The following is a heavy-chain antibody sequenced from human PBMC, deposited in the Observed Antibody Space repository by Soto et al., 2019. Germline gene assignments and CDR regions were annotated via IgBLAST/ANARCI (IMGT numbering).Heavy chain of an antibody. CDR3: ARETWIQLWFHFDD. CDR2: ISYDGRNK. Sequence: QVQLVESGGGGVQPGRSLRLSCAASGFTFSSYAMHWFRQAPGKGLEWVAVISYDGRNKYYAASVKGRFTISRDNSKNTLDLQMNSLRAEDTAGYYCARETWIQLWFHFDDWGQGTLVTVSS. V-gene: IGHV3-30*14. J-gene: IGHJ4*02. CDR1: GFTFSSYA. D-gene: IGHD5-18*01.